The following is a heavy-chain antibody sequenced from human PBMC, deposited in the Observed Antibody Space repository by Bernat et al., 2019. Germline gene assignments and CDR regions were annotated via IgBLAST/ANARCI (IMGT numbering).Heavy chain of an antibody. CDR2: IYYSGST. J-gene: IGHJ4*02. CDR3: ARHSYYDFWSGYHPFDY. CDR1: GGSISSSSYY. D-gene: IGHD3-3*01. V-gene: IGHV4-39*01. Sequence: QLQLQESGPGLVKPSETLSLTCTVSGGSISSSSYYWGWIRQPPGKGLEWIGSIYYSGSTYYNPSLKSRVTISVDTSKNQFSLKLSSVTAADTAVYYCARHSYYDFWSGYHPFDYWGQGTLVTVSS.